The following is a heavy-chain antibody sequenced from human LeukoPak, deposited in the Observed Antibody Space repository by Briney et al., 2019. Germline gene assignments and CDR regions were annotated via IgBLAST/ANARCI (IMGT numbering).Heavy chain of an antibody. CDR3: ARAPAPIFGVVTSSYYYYGMDV. Sequence: TGGSLRLSCAASGFTFSSYSMNWARQAPGKGLEWVSSISSSSSYIYYADSVKGRFTISRDNAKNSLYLQMNSLRAEDTAVYYCARAPAPIFGVVTSSYYYYGMDVWGQGTTVTVSS. V-gene: IGHV3-21*01. CDR1: GFTFSSYS. J-gene: IGHJ6*02. D-gene: IGHD3-3*02. CDR2: ISSSSSYI.